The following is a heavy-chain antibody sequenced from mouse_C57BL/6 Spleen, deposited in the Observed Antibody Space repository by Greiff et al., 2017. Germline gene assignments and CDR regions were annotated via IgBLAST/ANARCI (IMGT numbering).Heavy chain of an antibody. CDR3: AGGGSSGPQFSY. Sequence: QVQLQQPGAELVKPGASVKLSCKASGYTFTSYWITWVKQRPGQGLEWIGDIYPGSGSTNYNEKFKSKATLTVDTSSSTAYMQLSILTSEDSADYCGAGGGSSGPQFSYWGQVAIVTVSA. V-gene: IGHV1-55*01. J-gene: IGHJ3*01. CDR1: GYTFTSYW. D-gene: IGHD3-2*02. CDR2: IYPGSGST.